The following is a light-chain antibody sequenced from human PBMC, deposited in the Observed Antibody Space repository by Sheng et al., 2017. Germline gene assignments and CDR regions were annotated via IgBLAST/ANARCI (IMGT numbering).Light chain of an antibody. CDR1: QGISTY. V-gene: IGKV1-8*01. Sequence: AIRMTQSPSSSSGSTGDRVTITCRASQGISTYLAWYQLKLGKAPKLLIYNTSTLQSGVPSRFSGSGSGTDFTLTISSLQPDDFATYYCQQVTIYPYTFGQGTKLEIK. CDR3: QQVTIYPYT. CDR2: NTS. J-gene: IGKJ2*01.